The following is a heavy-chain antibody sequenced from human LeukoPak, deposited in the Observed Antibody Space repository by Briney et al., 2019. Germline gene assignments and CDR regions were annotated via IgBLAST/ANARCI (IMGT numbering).Heavy chain of an antibody. V-gene: IGHV1-69*04. CDR2: IIPILGIA. CDR1: GGTLSSYA. J-gene: IGHJ4*02. D-gene: IGHD3-22*01. Sequence: ASVKVSCKASGGTLSSYAISWVRQAPGQGLEWMGRIIPILGIANYAQKFQGRVTITADKSTSTAYMELSSLRSEDTAVYYCARDSSSRYYYDSSGYYGYWGQGTLVTVSS. CDR3: ARDSSSRYYYDSSGYYGY.